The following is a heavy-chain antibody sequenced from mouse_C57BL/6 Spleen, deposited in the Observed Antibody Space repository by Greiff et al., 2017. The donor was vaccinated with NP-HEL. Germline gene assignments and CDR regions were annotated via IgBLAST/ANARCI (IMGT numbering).Heavy chain of an antibody. CDR3: ARNWELGYDAGAWFAY. J-gene: IGHJ3*01. Sequence: QVQLKQSGAELVRPGASVKLSCKASGYTFTDYYINWVKQRPGQGLEWIARIYPGSGNTYYNEKFKGKATLTAEKSSSTAYMQLSSLTSEDSAVYFCARNWELGYDAGAWFAYWGQGTLVTVSA. CDR2: IYPGSGNT. D-gene: IGHD3-2*02. CDR1: GYTFTDYY. V-gene: IGHV1-76*01.